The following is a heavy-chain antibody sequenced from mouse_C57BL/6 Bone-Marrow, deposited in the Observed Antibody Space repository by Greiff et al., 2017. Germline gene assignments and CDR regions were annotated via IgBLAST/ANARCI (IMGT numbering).Heavy chain of an antibody. Sequence: EVQGVESGEGLVKPGGSLKLSCAASGFTFSSYAMSWVRQTPETRLEWVAYISSGGDYIYYADTVKGRFTISRDNARNTLYLQMSSLKSEDTAMYYSTRVYYGSSLYFDYWGQGTTLTVSS. CDR2: ISSGGDYI. V-gene: IGHV5-9-1*02. D-gene: IGHD1-1*01. J-gene: IGHJ2*01. CDR1: GFTFSSYA. CDR3: TRVYYGSSLYFDY.